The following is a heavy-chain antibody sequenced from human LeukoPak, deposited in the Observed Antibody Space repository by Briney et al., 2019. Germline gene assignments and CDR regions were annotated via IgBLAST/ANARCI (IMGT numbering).Heavy chain of an antibody. CDR3: TRGFYYYYGMDV. Sequence: PSETLSLTCAVYGGSFSGYYWSWIRQPPGKGLEWIGEINHSGSTNYNPSLKSRVTISVDTSKNQFSLKLSSVTAADTAVYYCTRGFYYYYGMDVWGQGTTATVSS. CDR1: GGSFSGYY. J-gene: IGHJ6*02. V-gene: IGHV4-34*01. CDR2: INHSGST.